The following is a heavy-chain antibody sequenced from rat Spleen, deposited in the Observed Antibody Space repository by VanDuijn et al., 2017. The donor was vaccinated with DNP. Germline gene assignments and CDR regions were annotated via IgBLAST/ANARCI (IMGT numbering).Heavy chain of an antibody. CDR1: GYSITSNY. D-gene: IGHD1-1*01. J-gene: IGHJ2*01. CDR3: ARDNYSGPFDY. CDR2: ISYSGIT. Sequence: EVQLQESGPGLVKPSQSLSLTCSVTGYSITSNYWGWIRKFPGNKMEWMGYISYSGITGYNPFLKSRISITRDTSKNQFFLQVNSVTTEDTATYYCARDNYSGPFDYWGQGVMVTVSS. V-gene: IGHV3-1*01.